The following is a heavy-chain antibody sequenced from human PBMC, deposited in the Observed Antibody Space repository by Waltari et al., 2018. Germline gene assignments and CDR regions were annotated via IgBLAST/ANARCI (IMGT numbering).Heavy chain of an antibody. CDR1: GGSISSSSYY. Sequence: QLQLQESGPGLVKPSETLSLTCTVSGGSISSSSYYWGWIRQPPGKGLEWIGSIYYSGSTYYSPSLKSRVTISVDTSKNQFSLKLGSVTAADTAVYYCARDGQYSSSWYTRWWFDPWGQGTLVTVSS. CDR2: IYYSGST. D-gene: IGHD6-13*01. CDR3: ARDGQYSSSWYTRWWFDP. V-gene: IGHV4-39*07. J-gene: IGHJ5*02.